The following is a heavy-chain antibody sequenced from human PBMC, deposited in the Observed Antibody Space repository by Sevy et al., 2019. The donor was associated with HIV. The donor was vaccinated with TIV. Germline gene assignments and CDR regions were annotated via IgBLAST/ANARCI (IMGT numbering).Heavy chain of an antibody. Sequence: GGSLRLSCAASGFTIRNSWMTWVRQAPGKGLEWVATMKEYGGEIYYRDSVKGRFTISRDNAKNSLFLEMNSLGAEDGAVYYCATDRTAGQGGRGTLVTVSS. CDR2: MKEYGGEI. D-gene: IGHD2-21*02. CDR3: ATDRTAGQ. J-gene: IGHJ4*02. V-gene: IGHV3-7*01. CDR1: GFTIRNSW.